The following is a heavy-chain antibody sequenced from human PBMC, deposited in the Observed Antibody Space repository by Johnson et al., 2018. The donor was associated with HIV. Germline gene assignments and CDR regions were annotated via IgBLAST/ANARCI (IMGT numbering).Heavy chain of an antibody. D-gene: IGHD2-8*02. V-gene: IGHV3-30*04. CDR3: ARDPLSCTGDVCRYWYFDH. CDR1: AFSFSNYP. J-gene: IGHJ2*01. CDR2: ISYDGSNK. Sequence: QVQLVESGGGVVQPGRSLRLSCAASAFSFSNYPMHWVRQAPGKGLEWVAVISYDGSNKYYTDSVKGRFTISRDNSKNTLYLQMNSLNTDDTAIYYCARDPLSCTGDVCRYWYFDHWGRGTLGTVSS.